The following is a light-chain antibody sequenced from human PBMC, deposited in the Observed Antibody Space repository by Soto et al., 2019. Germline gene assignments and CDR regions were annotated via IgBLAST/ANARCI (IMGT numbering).Light chain of an antibody. V-gene: IGKV3-20*01. J-gene: IGKJ2*01. Sequence: EVVLTQSPGTLSLSPGERATLSCRASQSVTNNYLAWYQQKPGQAPRLLIYGASSRATGIPDRFSGSGSGTDFTLTISRLEPEDLAVYYCQQYGSSPRTFGQGTKREI. CDR2: GAS. CDR1: QSVTNNY. CDR3: QQYGSSPRT.